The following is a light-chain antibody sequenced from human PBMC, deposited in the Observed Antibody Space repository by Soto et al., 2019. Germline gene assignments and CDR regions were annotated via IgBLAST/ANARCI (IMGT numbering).Light chain of an antibody. V-gene: IGKV3-15*01. CDR3: HQYNNWPPT. Sequence: EIVMTQSPATLSGSPGERATLSCSASQSVSSNLAWHQQKPCQAPRLLIYGASTRATGIPARFSGSGSATEFTLTISSLQSEDFAVYYCHQYNNWPPTFGQGTKLEIK. CDR1: QSVSSN. CDR2: GAS. J-gene: IGKJ2*01.